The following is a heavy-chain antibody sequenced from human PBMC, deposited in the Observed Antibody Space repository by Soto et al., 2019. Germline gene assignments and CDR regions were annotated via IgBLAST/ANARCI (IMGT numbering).Heavy chain of an antibody. CDR3: ASERFWSGYRDYYYYYGMDV. Sequence: SETLSLTCTVSGGSISSGDYYWSWIRQPPGKGLEWIGYIYYSGSTYYNPSLKSRVTIPVDTSKNQFSLKLSSVTAADTAVYYCASERFWSGYRDYYYYYGMDVWGQGTTVTVSS. D-gene: IGHD3-3*01. CDR1: GGSISSGDYY. CDR2: IYYSGST. J-gene: IGHJ6*02. V-gene: IGHV4-30-4*01.